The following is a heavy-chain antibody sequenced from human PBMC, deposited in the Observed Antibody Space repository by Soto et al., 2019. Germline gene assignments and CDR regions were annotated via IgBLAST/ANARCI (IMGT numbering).Heavy chain of an antibody. Sequence: SETRSLTCTVYGGSIRSYYWSWIRQPPGKGLEWIGNIYYSGSTNYNPSRKSRVTMSVDMSKNQVSLKLSSVTAADTAVYYCTRVGGYYGDYPNFDYWGQGALVTVS. J-gene: IGHJ4*02. CDR3: TRVGGYYGDYPNFDY. D-gene: IGHD4-17*01. CDR1: GGSIRSYY. CDR2: IYYSGST. V-gene: IGHV4-59*01.